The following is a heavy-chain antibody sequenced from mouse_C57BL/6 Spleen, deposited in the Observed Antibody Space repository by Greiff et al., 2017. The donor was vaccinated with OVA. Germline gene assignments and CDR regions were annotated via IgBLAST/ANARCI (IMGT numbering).Heavy chain of an antibody. D-gene: IGHD2-3*01. CDR1: GYTFTDYY. CDR3: ARIGGYYTYFDV. J-gene: IGHJ1*03. Sequence: VQLQQSGPELVKPGDSVKISCKASGYTFTDYYMNWVKQSHGKSLEWIGDINPNNGGTSYNQKFKGKATLTVDKSSSTAYMELRSLTSEDSAVYYCARIGGYYTYFDVWGTGTTVTVSS. V-gene: IGHV1-26*01. CDR2: INPNNGGT.